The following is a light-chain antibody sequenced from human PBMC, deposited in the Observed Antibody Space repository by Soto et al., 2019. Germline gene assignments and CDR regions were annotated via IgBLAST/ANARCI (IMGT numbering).Light chain of an antibody. J-gene: IGKJ1*01. Sequence: TQSPGTLSLSPGERATLSCRASQSVSNNYLAWYQQKPGQAPRLLIYGASNRATGIPDRFSGSGSGTDFTLTISRLEPEDFAVYYCQQCDNWPWTFGQGTKVDIK. CDR2: GAS. CDR3: QQCDNWPWT. CDR1: QSVSNNY. V-gene: IGKV3-20*01.